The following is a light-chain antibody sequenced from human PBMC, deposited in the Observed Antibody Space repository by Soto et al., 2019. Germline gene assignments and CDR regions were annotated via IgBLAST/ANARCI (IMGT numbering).Light chain of an antibody. CDR2: GAS. CDR3: QQYGRSPFN. CDR1: KSVNSNY. V-gene: IGKV3-20*01. J-gene: IGKJ5*01. Sequence: EIVFTQSPDILSLSPGERATLPCRASKSVNSNYLAWFQQHPGQPPRLLIFGASSRAIGIPDRFSGSGTETDFTLSITRLEPEDFGVYYCQQYGRSPFNFGQGTRLEIK.